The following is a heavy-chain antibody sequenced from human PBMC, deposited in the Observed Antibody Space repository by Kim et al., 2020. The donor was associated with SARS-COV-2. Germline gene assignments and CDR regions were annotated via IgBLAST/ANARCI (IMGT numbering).Heavy chain of an antibody. D-gene: IGHD5-12*01. Sequence: SETLSLTCTVSGGSISSYYWSWIRQPPGKGLEWIGYIYYSGSTNYNPSLKSRVTISVDTSKNQFSLKLSSVTAADTAVYYCARLIYCGYYNWYFDHWGRG. CDR1: GGSISSYY. V-gene: IGHV4-59*08. J-gene: IGHJ2*01. CDR3: ARLIYCGYYNWYFDH. CDR2: IYYSGST.